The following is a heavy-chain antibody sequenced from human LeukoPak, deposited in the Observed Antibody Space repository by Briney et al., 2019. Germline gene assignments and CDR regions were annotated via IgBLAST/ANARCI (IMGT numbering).Heavy chain of an antibody. Sequence: GGSLRLSCAASGFTLSGYGIHWVRQAPGKGLDWVAFIRNDGSNQYYADSVKGRFTISRDNSKNTLYLQMNSLRAEDTAVYYCAKDHSYGPFDYWGQGTLVTVSS. V-gene: IGHV3-30*02. CDR1: GFTLSGYG. CDR3: AKDHSYGPFDY. J-gene: IGHJ4*02. CDR2: IRNDGSNQ. D-gene: IGHD5-18*01.